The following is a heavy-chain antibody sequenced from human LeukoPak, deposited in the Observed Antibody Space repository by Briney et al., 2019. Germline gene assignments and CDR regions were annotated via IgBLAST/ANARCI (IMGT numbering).Heavy chain of an antibody. Sequence: GRSLRLSCAASGFTFDDYAMHWVRQAPGKGLEWVSGISWNSGSIGYADSVKGRFTISRDNAKNPLHLQMNSLRAEDTALYYCAKVGSGWSYGMDVWGQGTTVTVSS. V-gene: IGHV3-9*01. J-gene: IGHJ6*02. CDR2: ISWNSGSI. CDR1: GFTFDDYA. CDR3: AKVGSGWSYGMDV. D-gene: IGHD6-19*01.